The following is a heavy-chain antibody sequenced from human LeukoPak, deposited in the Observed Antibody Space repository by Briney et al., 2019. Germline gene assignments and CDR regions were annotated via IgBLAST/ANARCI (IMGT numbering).Heavy chain of an antibody. CDR2: INHSVST. CDR1: GGSFSGYY. CDR3: AITGYDILTGYRYYYYYMDV. V-gene: IGHV4-34*01. Sequence: SETLSLTCAVYGGSFSGYYWSWIRQPPGKGLEWIGEINHSVSTNYNPSLKSRVTISVDTSKNQFSLKLSSVTAADTAVYYCAITGYDILTGYRYYYYYMDVWGKGTTVTVSS. D-gene: IGHD3-9*01. J-gene: IGHJ6*03.